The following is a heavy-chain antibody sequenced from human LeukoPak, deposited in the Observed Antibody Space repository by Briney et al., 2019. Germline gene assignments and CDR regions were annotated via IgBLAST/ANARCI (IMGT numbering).Heavy chain of an antibody. D-gene: IGHD3-22*01. V-gene: IGHV3-23*01. J-gene: IGHJ4*02. CDR2: SSGSGAYT. Sequence: GGSLRLSCAASGFTFSSYAMSWVRQAPGKGLEWASASSGSGAYTYYADSVKGRFTISRDNSKNTLYLQMNGLRAEDTAVYYCAKDTSGYYRPFDYWGQGTLVTVSS. CDR1: GFTFSSYA. CDR3: AKDTSGYYRPFDY.